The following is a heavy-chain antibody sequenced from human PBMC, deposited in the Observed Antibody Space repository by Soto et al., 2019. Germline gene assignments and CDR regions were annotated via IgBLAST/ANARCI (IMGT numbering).Heavy chain of an antibody. D-gene: IGHD2-2*01. J-gene: IGHJ3*01. Sequence: GSGPTLVNPTQTLTLTCTFSGFSLSTSEVGVGWIRQPPGKALEWLALIYWNDDERFSPSLKSRLTITKDTSKNQVVLTMTNIDPVDTATYYCARVNVGYCDSTSCLNAFDVWGQGTLVTVSS. CDR2: IYWNDDE. CDR3: ARVNVGYCDSTSCLNAFDV. V-gene: IGHV2-5*01. CDR1: GFSLSTSEVG.